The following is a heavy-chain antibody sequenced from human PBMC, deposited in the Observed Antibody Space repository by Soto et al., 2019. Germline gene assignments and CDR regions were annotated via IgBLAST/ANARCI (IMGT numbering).Heavy chain of an antibody. J-gene: IGHJ6*02. V-gene: IGHV1-69*13. CDR2: IIPIFGTA. CDR3: ARDRRRYNWNYAIYYYYGMDV. Sequence: SVKVSCKASGGTFSSYAISWVRQAPGQGLEWMGGIIPIFGTANYAQKFQGRVTITADESTSTAYMELSSLRSEDTAVYYCARDRRRYNWNYAIYYYYGMDVWGRGTTVSVSS. CDR1: GGTFSSYA. D-gene: IGHD1-7*01.